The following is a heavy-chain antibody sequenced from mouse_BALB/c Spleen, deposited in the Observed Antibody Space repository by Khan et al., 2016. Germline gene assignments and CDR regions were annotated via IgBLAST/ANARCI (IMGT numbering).Heavy chain of an antibody. V-gene: IGHV5-6-5*01. CDR1: GFTFRNFV. CDR3: GRIGDCYHYAMDY. D-gene: IGHD2-3*01. J-gene: IGHJ4*01. CDR2: IRSGGST. Sequence: EVELVESGGGLVKPGGSLKLSCAASGFTFRNFVMSWVRQTPEKRLEWVASIRSGGSTYYPDSVKGRFTISRDTVTNILYQQMSSLSSEDTAMYYCGRIGDCYHYAMDYWGQGTSVTVSS.